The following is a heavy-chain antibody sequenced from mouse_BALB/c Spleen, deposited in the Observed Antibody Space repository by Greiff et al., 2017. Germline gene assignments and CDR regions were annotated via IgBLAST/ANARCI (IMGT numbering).Heavy chain of an antibody. D-gene: IGHD1-1*01. CDR2: INPGSGGT. CDR1: GFAFTNYL. CDR3: ARAGLLGDYYAMDY. J-gene: IGHJ4*01. Sequence: VQLQQSGAELVRPGTSVKVSCKASGFAFTNYLIEWVKQRPGQGLEWIGVINPGSGGTNYTEKFKGKATLTADKSSSTAYMQLSSLTSDDSAVYYCARAGLLGDYYAMDYWGQGTSVTVSS. V-gene: IGHV1-54*03.